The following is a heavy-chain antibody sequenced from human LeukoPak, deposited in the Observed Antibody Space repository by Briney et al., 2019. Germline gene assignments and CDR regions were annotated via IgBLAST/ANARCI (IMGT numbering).Heavy chain of an antibody. CDR1: GFTFSSYS. V-gene: IGHV3-21*01. CDR2: ISSGSSYI. J-gene: IGHJ3*02. Sequence: GGSLRLSCAASGFTFSSYSMNWVRQAPGKGLEWVSSISSGSSYIYYADSVKGRFTISRDNAKNSLYLQMNSLRAEDTAVYYCARGGGYGSGHDAFDIWGQGTMVTVSS. D-gene: IGHD3-10*01. CDR3: ARGGGYGSGHDAFDI.